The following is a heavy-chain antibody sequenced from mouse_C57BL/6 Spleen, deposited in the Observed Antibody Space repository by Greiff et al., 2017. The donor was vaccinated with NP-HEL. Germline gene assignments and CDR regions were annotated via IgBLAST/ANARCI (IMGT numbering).Heavy chain of an antibody. CDR2: IWRGGST. Sequence: QVQLQQSGPGLVQPSQSLSITCTVSGFSLTSYGVHWVRQSPGKGLEWLGVIWRGGSTDYNAAFMSRLSITKDNSKSQVFFKMNSLQADDTAIYYCAKNYYGNYDWYFDVWGTGTTVTVSS. D-gene: IGHD2-1*01. J-gene: IGHJ1*03. V-gene: IGHV2-5*01. CDR1: GFSLTSYG. CDR3: AKNYYGNYDWYFDV.